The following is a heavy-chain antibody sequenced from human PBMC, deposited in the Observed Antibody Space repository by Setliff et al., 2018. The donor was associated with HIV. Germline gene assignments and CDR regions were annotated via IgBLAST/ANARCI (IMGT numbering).Heavy chain of an antibody. V-gene: IGHV4-34*01. Sequence: PSETLSLTCAVYGGSFSGYYWSWVRQPPGKGLEWIGEIHHSGSTNNNPSLKSRVTISLAASKNQFSLKWRSVTVADTAVYFCARGPVVGFDSWGQGTLVTVSS. CDR2: IHHSGST. CDR3: ARGPVVGFDS. D-gene: IGHD2-15*01. CDR1: GGSFSGYY. J-gene: IGHJ4*02.